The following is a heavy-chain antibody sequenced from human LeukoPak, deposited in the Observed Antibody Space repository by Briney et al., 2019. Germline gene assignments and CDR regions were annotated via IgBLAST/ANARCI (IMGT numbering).Heavy chain of an antibody. V-gene: IGHV4-39*07. CDR1: GASISGGTYY. CDR2: IYYTGST. Sequence: SETLSLTCSVSGASISGGTYYWGWIRQPPGKGLEWIGSIYYTGSTYDNPSLKSRVTISVDTSKNQFSLKLSSVTAADTAVYYCARGRREYCSSTSCYRSWFDPWGQGTLVTVSS. J-gene: IGHJ5*02. CDR3: ARGRREYCSSTSCYRSWFDP. D-gene: IGHD2-2*01.